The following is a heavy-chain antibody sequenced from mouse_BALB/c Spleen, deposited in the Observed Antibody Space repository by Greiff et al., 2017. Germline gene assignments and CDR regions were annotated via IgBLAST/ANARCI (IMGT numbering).Heavy chain of an antibody. CDR3: ARDPHYYDPYYFDD. D-gene: IGHD2-4*01. J-gene: IGHJ2*01. Sequence: VQLKESGGGLVQPGGSLKLSCAASGFTFSSYGMSWVRQTPDKRLELVATINSNGGSTYYPDSVKGRYTISRDNAKNTMYLQMSSLKSEDTAMYDIARDPHYYDPYYFDDWGQGTTLTVSS. CDR1: GFTFSSYG. V-gene: IGHV5-6-3*01. CDR2: INSNGGST.